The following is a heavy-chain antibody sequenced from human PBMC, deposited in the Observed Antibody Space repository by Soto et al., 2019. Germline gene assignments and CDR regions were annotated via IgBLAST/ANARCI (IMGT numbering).Heavy chain of an antibody. CDR2: ILYDGSNK. J-gene: IGHJ4*02. CDR1: GFTFSSYG. V-gene: IGHV3-30*18. CDR3: AKDAWDIIAAAGTQLLWWDTDD. D-gene: IGHD6-13*01. Sequence: QVQLVESGGGVVQPGRSLRLSCAASGFTFSSYGMHWVRQAPGKGLEWVAVILYDGSNKYYAYSVKGLFTISRDNSKNTLYVQINSLRAEDMAVYYFAKDAWDIIAAAGTQLLWWDTDDWGQGTLVTVSS.